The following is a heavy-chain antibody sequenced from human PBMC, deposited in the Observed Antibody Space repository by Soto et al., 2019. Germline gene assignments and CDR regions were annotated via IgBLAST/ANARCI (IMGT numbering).Heavy chain of an antibody. Sequence: TPSISSGASGVPITRSNLGSWVRQPPGKGLEWIGEIYHTGSTKYNPSLKSRVTISVDESKNQFSLRLSSVTAADTAVYYCARGSNWFDPWGQXTLGTVS. J-gene: IGHJ5*02. V-gene: IGHV4-4*02. CDR1: GVPITRSNL. CDR3: ARGSNWFDP. CDR2: IYHTGST.